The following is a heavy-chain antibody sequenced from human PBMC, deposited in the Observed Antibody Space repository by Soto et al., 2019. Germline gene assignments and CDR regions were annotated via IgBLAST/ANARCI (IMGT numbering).Heavy chain of an antibody. CDR2: TYYRSKWYN. J-gene: IGHJ4*02. V-gene: IGHV6-1*01. CDR3: ARDRRDSSGWYYFGFDY. D-gene: IGHD6-19*01. CDR1: GDSVSSNSAA. Sequence: SQTLSLTCAISGDSVSSNSAAWNWIRQSPSRGLEWLGRTYYRSKWYNDYAVSVKSRITINPDTSENQFSLQLNSVTPEDTAVDYCARDRRDSSGWYYFGFDYWGQGTLVTVSS.